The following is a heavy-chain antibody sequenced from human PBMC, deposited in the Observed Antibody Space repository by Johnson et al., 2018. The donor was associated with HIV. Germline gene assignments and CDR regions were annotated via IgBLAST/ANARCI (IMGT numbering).Heavy chain of an antibody. J-gene: IGHJ3*02. D-gene: IGHD4-11*01. CDR3: AKDTYSHRLTVTESGFDI. Sequence: MQLVESGGGAVRPGGSLRLSCVVSGFTFDDYGMSWVRQAPGKGLEWVSGINWNGGSTAYGDSVKGRFTISRDNAKNSLYVQMNSLRAEETAVYYCAKDTYSHRLTVTESGFDIWGQGTMVTVSS. CDR2: INWNGGST. CDR1: GFTFDDYG. V-gene: IGHV3-20*04.